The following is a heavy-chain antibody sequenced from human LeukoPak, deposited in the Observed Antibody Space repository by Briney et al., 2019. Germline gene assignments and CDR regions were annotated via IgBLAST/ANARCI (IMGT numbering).Heavy chain of an antibody. CDR3: ARHSTPAQLWFGELNWFDP. J-gene: IGHJ5*02. V-gene: IGHV4-4*07. CDR2: IYTSGST. Sequence: PSETLSLTCTVSGGSISSYYWSWIRQPAGKGLEWIGRIYTSGSTSYNPSLKSRVTISVDTSKNQFSLKLSSVTAADTAVYYCARHSTPAQLWFGELNWFDPWGQGTLVTVSS. CDR1: GGSISSYY. D-gene: IGHD3-10*01.